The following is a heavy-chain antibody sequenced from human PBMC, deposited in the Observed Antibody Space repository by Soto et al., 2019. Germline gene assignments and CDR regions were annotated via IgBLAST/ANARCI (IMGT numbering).Heavy chain of an antibody. CDR1: GFTFSSYW. Sequence: GGSLRLSCAASGFTFSSYWMSWVRQAPGKGLEWVANIKQDGSEKYYVDSVKGRFTISRDNAKNSLYLQMNSLRAEDTAVYYCARDSGYYDFWSGYSSYDYWGQGTLVTVSS. CDR3: ARDSGYYDFWSGYSSYDY. D-gene: IGHD3-3*01. V-gene: IGHV3-7*01. CDR2: IKQDGSEK. J-gene: IGHJ4*02.